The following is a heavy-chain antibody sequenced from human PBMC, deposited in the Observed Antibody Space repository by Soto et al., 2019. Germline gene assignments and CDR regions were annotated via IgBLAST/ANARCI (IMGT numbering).Heavy chain of an antibody. Sequence: QVTLKESGPTLVKPTQTLTLTCSFSGFSISSRGEGVGWIRQPPGKALEWLTLIYWDDDKRYSKSMKSRLTIPKDTSKNQVVLTMTNMDPVDTATYYCVHLYYYDTSGYYRYFDYWGQGTLVTVSS. J-gene: IGHJ4*02. V-gene: IGHV2-5*02. CDR3: VHLYYYDTSGYYRYFDY. D-gene: IGHD3-22*01. CDR2: IYWDDDK. CDR1: GFSISSRGEG.